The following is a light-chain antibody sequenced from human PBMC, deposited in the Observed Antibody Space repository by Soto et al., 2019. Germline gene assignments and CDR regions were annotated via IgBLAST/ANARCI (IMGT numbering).Light chain of an antibody. CDR1: QSISTY. J-gene: IGKJ1*01. CDR3: QQSYGSPPWT. CDR2: RAS. Sequence: DIQMTQSPSSLSASEGDRVTISCRASQSISTYLNWYQQKPGTAPRLLIYRASSVKSGVPPRFSGSGSGRDFTLTISSLRPEDIATYFCQQSYGSPPWTFGQGTKVEVK. V-gene: IGKV1-39*01.